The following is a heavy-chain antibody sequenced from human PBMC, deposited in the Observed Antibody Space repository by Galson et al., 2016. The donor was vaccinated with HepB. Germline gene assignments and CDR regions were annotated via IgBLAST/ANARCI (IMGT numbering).Heavy chain of an antibody. Sequence: SLRLSCAASGFTFSNYAMHWVRQTPGKGLEWVSCISWNSGDIGYADSVKGRFTISRDNAKNSLYLQMNSLRPEDTALYYCAKDYGDSGGYEYWGQGTLVTVSS. V-gene: IGHV3-9*01. CDR3: AKDYGDSGGYEY. J-gene: IGHJ4*02. CDR2: ISWNSGDI. D-gene: IGHD4-17*01. CDR1: GFTFSNYA.